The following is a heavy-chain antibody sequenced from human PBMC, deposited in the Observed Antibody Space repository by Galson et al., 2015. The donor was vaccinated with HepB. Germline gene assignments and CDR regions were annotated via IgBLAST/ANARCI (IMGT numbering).Heavy chain of an antibody. CDR3: ARGNDHFDC. J-gene: IGHJ4*02. Sequence: CAISGDSVSSDSAAYNWIRQSPSRGLEWLGRTYYRSKWYNDYAVSVKSRITINPDTSKNQFSLQLNSVTPEDTAVYYCARGNDHFDCWGQGTLVTVSS. CDR1: GDSVSSDSAA. V-gene: IGHV6-1*01. CDR2: TYYRSKWYN. D-gene: IGHD1-1*01.